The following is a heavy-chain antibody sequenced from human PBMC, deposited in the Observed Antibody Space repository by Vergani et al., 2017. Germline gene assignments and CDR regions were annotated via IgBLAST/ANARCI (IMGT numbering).Heavy chain of an antibody. CDR3: AGITMVRGAVGGFDP. V-gene: IGHV3-23*01. D-gene: IGHD3-10*01. J-gene: IGHJ5*02. CDR1: GFTFSSYA. CDR2: ISGSGGST. Sequence: EVQLLESGGGLVQPGGSLRLSCAASGFTFSSYAMSWVLQAPGKGLEWVSAISGSGGSTYYADSVKGRFTISRDNSKNTLYLQMNSLRAEDTAVYYCAGITMVRGAVGGFDPWGQGTLVTVSS.